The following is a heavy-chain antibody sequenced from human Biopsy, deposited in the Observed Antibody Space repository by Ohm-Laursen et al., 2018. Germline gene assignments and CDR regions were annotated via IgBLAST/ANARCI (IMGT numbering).Heavy chain of an antibody. CDR2: MSPNTGNT. Sequence: ASVKVSCKPSGYTFTSHDINWVRQATGQGLEWMGWMSPNTGNTVYAQRFQDRVTMTSDTSTGTAYMELTSLTSDDTAVYFCARWETTLGRSLDSWGQGALVAVSS. D-gene: IGHD1-26*01. V-gene: IGHV1-8*01. J-gene: IGHJ4*02. CDR3: ARWETTLGRSLDS. CDR1: GYTFTSHD.